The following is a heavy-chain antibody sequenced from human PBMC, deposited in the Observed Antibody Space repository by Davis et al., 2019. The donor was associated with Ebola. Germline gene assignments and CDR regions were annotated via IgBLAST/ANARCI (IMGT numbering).Heavy chain of an antibody. J-gene: IGHJ6*02. CDR1: GFTFSSYS. D-gene: IGHD1-26*01. Sequence: GESLKISCAASGFTFSSYSMNWVRQAPGKGLEWVSYITSSSSTIYYADSVKGRFTISRDNAKNSLYLQMNSLRAEDTAVYYCARGSGRFYYYGMDVWGQGTTVTVSS. CDR2: ITSSSSTI. CDR3: ARGSGRFYYYGMDV. V-gene: IGHV3-48*01.